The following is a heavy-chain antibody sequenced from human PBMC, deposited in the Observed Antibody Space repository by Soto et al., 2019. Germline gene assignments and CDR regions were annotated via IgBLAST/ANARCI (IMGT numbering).Heavy chain of an antibody. CDR1: GYTFTSYG. V-gene: IGHV1-18*01. Sequence: QVQLVQSGAEVKKPGASMKVSCKASGYTFTSYGISWVRQAPGQGLEWMGWISAYNGNTNYAQKLQGRVTMTTDTSTSTAYMELRSLRSDDTAVYYCARPYCSSTSCYNGLDAFDIWGQGTMVTVSS. D-gene: IGHD2-2*02. CDR3: ARPYCSSTSCYNGLDAFDI. J-gene: IGHJ3*02. CDR2: ISAYNGNT.